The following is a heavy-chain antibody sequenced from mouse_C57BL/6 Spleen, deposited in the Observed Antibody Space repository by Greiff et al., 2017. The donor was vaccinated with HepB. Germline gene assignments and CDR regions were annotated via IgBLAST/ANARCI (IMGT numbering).Heavy chain of an antibody. CDR2: IWRGGST. J-gene: IGHJ3*01. Sequence: QVQLQQSGPGLVQPSQSLSITCTVSGFPFTSYGVHWVRQSPGKGLEWLGVIWRGGSTDYNAAFMSRLSITKDNSKSQVFFKMNSLQADDTAIYYCAKNRGDGYYSWFAYWGQGTLVTVSA. D-gene: IGHD2-3*01. V-gene: IGHV2-5*01. CDR1: GFPFTSYG. CDR3: AKNRGDGYYSWFAY.